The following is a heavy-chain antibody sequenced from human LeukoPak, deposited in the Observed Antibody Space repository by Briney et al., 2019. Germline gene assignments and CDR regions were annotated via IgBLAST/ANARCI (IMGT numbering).Heavy chain of an antibody. D-gene: IGHD3-22*01. CDR1: GYTFTSYD. J-gene: IGHJ6*02. CDR3: ARVSGGGYYDSSGYSRGYYYYGMDV. Sequence: ASVKVSCKASGYTFTSYDINWVRQATGQGLEWMGWMNPNSGNTAYAQKFQGRVTMTRNTSISTAYMELSSPRSEDTAVYYCARVSGGGYYDSSGYSRGYYYYGMDVWGQGTTVTVSS. V-gene: IGHV1-8*01. CDR2: MNPNSGNT.